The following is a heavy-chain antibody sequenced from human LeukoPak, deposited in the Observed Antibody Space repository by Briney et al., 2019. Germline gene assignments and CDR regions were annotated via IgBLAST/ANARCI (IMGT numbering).Heavy chain of an antibody. Sequence: GGSLRLSCAASGFXFTSYAISWVRRAPGKGLKWVSWISSTSNTIYYADSVKGRFTISRDNAKNSLDLQMNSLRDEDTAVYYCARPSRSTGPAYWGQGNLVTVSS. CDR1: GFXFTSYA. CDR3: ARPSRSTGPAY. CDR2: ISSTSNTI. J-gene: IGHJ4*02. V-gene: IGHV3-48*02. D-gene: IGHD2-2*01.